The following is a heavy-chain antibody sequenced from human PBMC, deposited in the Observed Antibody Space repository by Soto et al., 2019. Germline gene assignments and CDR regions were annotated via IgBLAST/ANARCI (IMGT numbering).Heavy chain of an antibody. D-gene: IGHD3-3*01. CDR3: ARFSTGCAYYVYNHFYMGF. CDR2: IYYAGNT. CDR1: GGSISSSSHY. V-gene: IGHV4-39*01. J-gene: IGHJ6*03. Sequence: SETLSLTCTVSGGSISSSSHYWGWIRQPPGKGLEWIGNIYYAGNTYYYPSLKSRATLSVDTSKNRFSLKLSSVTAADTAIYYCARFSTGCAYYVYNHFYMGFWGRGTPVTVSS.